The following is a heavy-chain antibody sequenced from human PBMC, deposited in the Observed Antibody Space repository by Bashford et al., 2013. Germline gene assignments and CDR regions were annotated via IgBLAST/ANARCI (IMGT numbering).Heavy chain of an antibody. CDR2: ISRDGTGT. V-gene: IGHV3-74*01. CDR3: ARAGSKLLWFGEGIDY. CDR1: GFTLSSYW. Sequence: SGGPSRLSCAASGFTLSSYWMHWVRQAPGKGLVWVSRISRDGTGTNYADSVKGRFTISRDNTKNTLHLQMNSLRAEDTAVYYCARAGSKLLWFGEGIDYWGQGALVTVSS. J-gene: IGHJ4*02. D-gene: IGHD3-10*01.